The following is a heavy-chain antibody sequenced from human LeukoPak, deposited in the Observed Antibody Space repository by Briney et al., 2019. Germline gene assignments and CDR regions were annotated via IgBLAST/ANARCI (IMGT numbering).Heavy chain of an antibody. CDR1: GGCISSGSYY. D-gene: IGHD3-3*01. J-gene: IGHJ2*01. CDR3: ASTRNYDLWSGSGYFDL. V-gene: IGHV4-61*02. CDR2: IYSSGST. Sequence: SQTLSLTCTVSGGCISSGSYYWSWIRQPAGKRLEWIGRIYSSGSTNYNPSLKSRVTISVDTSKNQFSLKLSSVTAADTAVYYCASTRNYDLWSGSGYFDLWGRGTLVTVSS.